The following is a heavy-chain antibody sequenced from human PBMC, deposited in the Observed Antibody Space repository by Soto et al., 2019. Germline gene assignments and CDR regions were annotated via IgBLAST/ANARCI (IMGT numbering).Heavy chain of an antibody. J-gene: IGHJ6*02. CDR3: AKCSPYFSYYGMDV. CDR2: ITGSGDTT. Sequence: QTGGSLRLSCAASGFTFSSYAMIWVRQAPARGLEWVSAITGSGDTTSYADSVKGRFTISRDNSKNTLYLQMNSQRAEDTAVYYCAKCSPYFSYYGMDVWGQGTTVTVSS. V-gene: IGHV3-23*01. CDR1: GFTFSSYA.